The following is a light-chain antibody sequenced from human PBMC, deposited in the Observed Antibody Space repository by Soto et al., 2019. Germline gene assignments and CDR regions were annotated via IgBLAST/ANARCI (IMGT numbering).Light chain of an antibody. CDR1: QSVSNN. Sequence: EILMTQSPATLSVSPGDRATLSCRASQSVSNNLAWYQQRPGQAPRLLIYGASTRATSIPARFSGSGSGTEFTLTISSLQSEDFAVYYCQQYNDWPPWTFGQGTKVEIK. CDR3: QQYNDWPPWT. V-gene: IGKV3-15*01. CDR2: GAS. J-gene: IGKJ1*01.